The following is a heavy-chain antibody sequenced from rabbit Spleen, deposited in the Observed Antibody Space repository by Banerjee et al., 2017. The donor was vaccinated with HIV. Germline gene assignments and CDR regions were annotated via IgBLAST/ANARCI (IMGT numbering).Heavy chain of an antibody. J-gene: IGHJ4*01. CDR3: VRGASSNGYYNL. CDR2: IYTGNNKN. CDR1: GFSFSSSYD. D-gene: IGHD1-1*01. Sequence: QERLVESGGGLVQPEGSLALTCTASGFSFSSSYDMCWVRQAPGKGLEWIGCIYTGNNKNYYASWAKGRFTISKTSSTTVDLKMTSLTGADTATYFCVRGASSNGYYNLWGPGTLVTVS. V-gene: IGHV1S45*01.